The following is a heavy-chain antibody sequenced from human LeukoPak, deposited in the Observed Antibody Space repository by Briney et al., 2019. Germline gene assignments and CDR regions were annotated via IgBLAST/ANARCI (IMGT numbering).Heavy chain of an antibody. CDR2: ISSNGGST. CDR1: GFTFSSYA. V-gene: IGHV3-64*01. J-gene: IGHJ4*02. Sequence: GGSLRLSCAASGFTFSSYAMHWVRQAPGKGLEYVSAISSNGGSTYYANSVKGRFTISRDNSKNTLYLQMGSLRAEDMAVYYCARSHYYGSGSSPDYWGQGTLVTVSS. CDR3: ARSHYYGSGSSPDY. D-gene: IGHD3-10*01.